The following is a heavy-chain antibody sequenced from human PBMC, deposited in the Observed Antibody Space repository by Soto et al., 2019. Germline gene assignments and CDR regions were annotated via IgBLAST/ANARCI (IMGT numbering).Heavy chain of an antibody. CDR2: IYNSGST. D-gene: IGHD1-26*01. Sequence: QVQLQESGPGVVEPSQTLSLTCTVSGGSINNNGYFWSWIRQPPGSGLEWIGHIYNSGSTYSNPSLKSRLTISVDTSKNQFSLKLSSVTAADTAVYYCASGPSGDKVDYWGQGTLVTVSS. CDR3: ASGPSGDKVDY. V-gene: IGHV4-30-4*01. CDR1: GGSINNNGYF. J-gene: IGHJ4*02.